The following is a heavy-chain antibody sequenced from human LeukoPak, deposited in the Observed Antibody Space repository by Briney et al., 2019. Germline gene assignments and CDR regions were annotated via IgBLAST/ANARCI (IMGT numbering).Heavy chain of an antibody. CDR2: IKQDGSEK. CDR1: GFTFSSYW. J-gene: IGHJ6*03. CDR3: ARDGWVPAAYYYYMDV. V-gene: IGHV3-7*01. D-gene: IGHD2-2*01. Sequence: GGSLRLSCAASGFTFSSYWMSWVRQAPGKGLEWVANIKQDGSEKYYVDSVKGRFTISRDNAKNSLYLQMNSLRAEDTAVYYCARDGWVPAAYYYYMDVWAKGPRSPSP.